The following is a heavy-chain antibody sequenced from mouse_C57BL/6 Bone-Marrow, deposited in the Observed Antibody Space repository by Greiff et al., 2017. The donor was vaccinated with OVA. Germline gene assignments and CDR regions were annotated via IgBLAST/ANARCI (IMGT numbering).Heavy chain of an antibody. D-gene: IGHD2-4*01. CDR3: AREGVYYDYDEGFAY. CDR2: IYPRDGST. J-gene: IGHJ3*01. V-gene: IGHV1-78*01. CDR1: GYTFTDHT. Sequence: VKLQESDAELVKPGASVKISCKVSGYTFTDHTIHWMKQRPEQGLEWIGYIYPRDGSTKYNEKFKGKATLTADKSSSTAYMQLNSLTSEDSAVYFCAREGVYYDYDEGFAYWGQGTLVTVSA.